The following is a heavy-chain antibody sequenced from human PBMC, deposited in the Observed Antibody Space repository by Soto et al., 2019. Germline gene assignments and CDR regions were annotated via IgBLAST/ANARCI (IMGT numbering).Heavy chain of an antibody. CDR1: GGTFSRYA. D-gene: IGHD3-10*01. CDR3: ARCLTMVRDSHESWPYYYGMDV. V-gene: IGHV1-69*13. Sequence: GASVKVSCKASGGTFSRYAISWVRQAPGQGLEWMGGIIPIFGTSKYAQKFQGRVTIIPDESTSTTYMELSRLRSEDTAVCYCARCLTMVRDSHESWPYYYGMDVWGQGTTVTVSS. CDR2: IIPIFGTS. J-gene: IGHJ6*02.